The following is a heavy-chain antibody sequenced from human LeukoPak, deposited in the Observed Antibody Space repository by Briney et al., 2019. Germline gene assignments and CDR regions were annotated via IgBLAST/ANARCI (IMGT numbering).Heavy chain of an antibody. V-gene: IGHV3-30*02. D-gene: IGHD2-15*01. Sequence: GGSLRLSCAASGFIFNTYVMHWVRQAPGKGLEWLAFIRYDGSNKNYADSVKGRFAISRDNTKNSLYLQMNSLRAEDTAVYYCASTPNGVAAIYFDYWGQGTLVTVSS. CDR1: GFIFNTYV. CDR2: IRYDGSNK. J-gene: IGHJ4*02. CDR3: ASTPNGVAAIYFDY.